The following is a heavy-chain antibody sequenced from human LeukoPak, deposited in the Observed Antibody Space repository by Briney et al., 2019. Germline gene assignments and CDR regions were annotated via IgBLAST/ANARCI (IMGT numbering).Heavy chain of an antibody. CDR1: GYTLSELS. CDR2: FDPEDGET. Sequence: ASVKVSCKVSGYTLSELSIHWVRQAPGKGLEWMGGFDPEDGETIYAQKFQGRVTMTEDTSTDTAYMELSSLRSEDTAVYYCARVGGSGWRDLRYWGQGTLVTVSS. CDR3: ARVGGSGWRDLRY. J-gene: IGHJ4*02. D-gene: IGHD6-19*01. V-gene: IGHV1-24*01.